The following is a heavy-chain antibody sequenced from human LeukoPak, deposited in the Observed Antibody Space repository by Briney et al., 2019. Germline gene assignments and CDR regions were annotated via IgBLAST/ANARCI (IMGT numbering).Heavy chain of an antibody. D-gene: IGHD3-9*01. Sequence: GGSLRLSCVASGFTFSSFQMNWVRQAPGKGLEWVSYISSSGGIMFYADSVKGRFTISRDNAKNSLYLHMNSLRAEDTAVYYCARTPTYYDILIDYPYYFDYWGQGTLVTVSS. CDR3: ARTPTYYDILIDYPYYFDY. CDR2: ISSSGGIM. CDR1: GFTFSSFQ. V-gene: IGHV3-48*03. J-gene: IGHJ4*02.